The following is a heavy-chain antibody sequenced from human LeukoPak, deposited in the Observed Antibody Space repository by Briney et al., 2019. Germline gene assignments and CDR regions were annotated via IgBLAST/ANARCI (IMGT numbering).Heavy chain of an antibody. J-gene: IGHJ4*02. CDR1: GGSISSAAYY. V-gene: IGHV4-31*03. Sequence: SQTLSLTCTVSGGSISSAAYYWTWIRQHPGKGLEWIGHIYYSGRTDYNPTLKSRVNISIDTSKNQFSLRVNSVTAADTAVYYCAAGGYYGDYLSDYWGQGTLVTVSS. D-gene: IGHD4-17*01. CDR3: AAGGYYGDYLSDY. CDR2: IYYSGRT.